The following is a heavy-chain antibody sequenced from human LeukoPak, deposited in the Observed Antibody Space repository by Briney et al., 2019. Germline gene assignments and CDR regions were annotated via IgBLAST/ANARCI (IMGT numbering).Heavy chain of an antibody. J-gene: IGHJ4*02. V-gene: IGHV1-18*01. Sequence: ASVNVSCKASGGTFSSYAISWVRQAPGQGLEWMGWISAYNGNTNYAQKLQGRVTMTTDTSTSTAYMELRSLRSDDTAVYYCARERIYYYDSSGPPLDYWGQGTLVTVSS. D-gene: IGHD3-22*01. CDR2: ISAYNGNT. CDR1: GGTFSSYA. CDR3: ARERIYYYDSSGPPLDY.